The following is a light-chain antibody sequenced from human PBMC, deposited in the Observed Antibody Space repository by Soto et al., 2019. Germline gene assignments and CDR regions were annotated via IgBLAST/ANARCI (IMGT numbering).Light chain of an antibody. V-gene: IGKV3-15*01. CDR2: SAS. CDR1: QSISDT. J-gene: IGKJ5*01. CDR3: QQYNNWPPVT. Sequence: IVMSDAPSTLSVSPLGRATLSFRSSQSISDTLAWYQQKPGQAPRLLIYSASRGATGFPARFIGSGSGTDFTLTISSLQSEDFALYYCQQYNNWPPVTFGQGTRLEIK.